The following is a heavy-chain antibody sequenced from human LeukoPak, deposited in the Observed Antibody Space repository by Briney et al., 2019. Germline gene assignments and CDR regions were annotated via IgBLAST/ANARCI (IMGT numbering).Heavy chain of an antibody. Sequence: SVKVSCKASGGTFSSYAISWVRQAPGQGLEWMGGIIPIFGTANYAQKFQGRVTITADESTSTAYMELSSLRSEDTAVYYCARETDGWTVPVDYYYGMDVWGQGTTVTVSS. CDR3: ARETDGWTVPVDYYYGMDV. CDR2: IIPIFGTA. D-gene: IGHD2-2*01. J-gene: IGHJ6*02. CDR1: GGTFSSYA. V-gene: IGHV1-69*13.